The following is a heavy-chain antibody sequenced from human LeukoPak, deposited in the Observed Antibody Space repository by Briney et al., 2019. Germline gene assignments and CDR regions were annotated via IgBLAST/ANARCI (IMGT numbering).Heavy chain of an antibody. J-gene: IGHJ6*03. Sequence: GGSLRLSCAASGFTVSSNYMSWVRQAPGKGLEWVSVIYSGGSTYYADSVMGRFTISRDNSKNTLYLQMNSLRAEDTAVYYCARGTARGRYYYYCMDVWGKGTTVTVSS. CDR1: GFTVSSNY. CDR2: IYSGGST. D-gene: IGHD5-18*01. CDR3: ARGTARGRYYYYCMDV. V-gene: IGHV3-53*01.